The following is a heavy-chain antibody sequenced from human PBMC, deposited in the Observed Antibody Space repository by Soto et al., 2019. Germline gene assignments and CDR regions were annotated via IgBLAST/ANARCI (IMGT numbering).Heavy chain of an antibody. CDR2: IRSKAYGGTT. CDR3: TRGGQVPAAQSGVVFDI. J-gene: IGHJ3*02. Sequence: GGSLRLSCTASGFTFGDYAMSWFRQAPGKGLEWVGFIRSKAYGGTTEYAASVKGRFTIPRDDSKSIAYLQMNSLKTEDTAVYYCTRGGQVPAAQSGVVFDIWGQGTMVTVSS. D-gene: IGHD2-2*01. V-gene: IGHV3-49*03. CDR1: GFTFGDYA.